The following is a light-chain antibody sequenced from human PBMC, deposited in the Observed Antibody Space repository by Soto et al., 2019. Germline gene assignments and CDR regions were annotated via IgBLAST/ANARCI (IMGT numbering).Light chain of an antibody. CDR2: GSS. V-gene: IGKV3-15*01. CDR1: QLFSSN. J-gene: IGKJ5*01. Sequence: EIVMTQSPGTLSVSPWERATLSCRASQLFSSNLAWYQRRPGQAPRLLIYGSSTRATGVPPRFSGSASGTEFTLTISSLQSEDFGVYYCQQYNDWPRTFGQGTRLEIK. CDR3: QQYNDWPRT.